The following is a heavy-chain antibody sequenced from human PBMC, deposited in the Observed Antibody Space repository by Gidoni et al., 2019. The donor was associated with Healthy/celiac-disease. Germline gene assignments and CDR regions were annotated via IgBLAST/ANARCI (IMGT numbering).Heavy chain of an antibody. CDR1: GFTFSSYS. CDR3: ARHHDSSSWYFDY. D-gene: IGHD6-13*01. Sequence: EVQLVESGGGLVKPGGSLRLSCAASGFTFSSYSMNWVRQAPGKGLEWVSSISSSSSYIYYADSVKGRFTISRDNAKNSLYLQMNSLRAEDTAVYYCARHHDSSSWYFDYWGQGTLVTVSS. J-gene: IGHJ4*02. CDR2: ISSSSSYI. V-gene: IGHV3-21*01.